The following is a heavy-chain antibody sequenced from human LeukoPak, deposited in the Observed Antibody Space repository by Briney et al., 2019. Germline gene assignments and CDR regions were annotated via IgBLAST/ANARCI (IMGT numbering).Heavy chain of an antibody. D-gene: IGHD3-22*01. CDR1: GFTFSSYW. CDR2: IKQDGSEK. Sequence: GGSLRLSCAASGFTFSSYWMSWVRQAPGKGVEWVANIKQDGSEKYYVDSVKGRFTISRDNAKNSLYLQMNSLRAEDTAVYYCARGYYDSSGYYHAEYFQHWGQGTLVTVSS. CDR3: ARGYYDSSGYYHAEYFQH. J-gene: IGHJ1*01. V-gene: IGHV3-7*01.